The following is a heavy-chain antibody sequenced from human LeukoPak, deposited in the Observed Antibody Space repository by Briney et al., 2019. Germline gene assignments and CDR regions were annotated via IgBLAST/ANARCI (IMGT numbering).Heavy chain of an antibody. CDR1: GGSISSSSYY. Sequence: TSETLSLTCTVSGGSISSSSYYWGWIRQPPGKGLEWIGSIYYSGSTYYNPSLKSRVTISVDTSKNQFSLKLSSVTAADTAVYYCARPTPYSSSSGDAFDIWSQGTMVTVSS. CDR2: IYYSGST. J-gene: IGHJ3*02. V-gene: IGHV4-39*07. CDR3: ARPTPYSSSSGDAFDI. D-gene: IGHD6-6*01.